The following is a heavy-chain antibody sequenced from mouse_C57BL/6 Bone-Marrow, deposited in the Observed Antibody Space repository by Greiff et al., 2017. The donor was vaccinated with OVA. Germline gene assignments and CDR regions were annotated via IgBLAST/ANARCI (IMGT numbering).Heavy chain of an antibody. D-gene: IGHD1-1*01. V-gene: IGHV1-26*01. CDR1: GYTFTDYY. CDR2: INPNNGGT. CDR3: ARDYGSSYVDAMDY. Sequence: EVQLQQSGPELVKPGASVKISCKASGYTFTDYYMNWVKQSHGQSLEWIGDINPNNGGTSYNQKFKGKATLTVDKSSSTAYMELRSLTSEDSAVYYCARDYGSSYVDAMDYWGQGPGVTVSA. J-gene: IGHJ4*01.